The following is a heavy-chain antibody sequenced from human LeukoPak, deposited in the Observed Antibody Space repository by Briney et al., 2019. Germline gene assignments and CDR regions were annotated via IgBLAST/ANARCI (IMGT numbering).Heavy chain of an antibody. CDR3: ARVSHVVFAFDI. CDR1: GGSISSYY. J-gene: IGHJ3*02. CDR2: IYTSGST. Sequence: SETLSLTCTVSGGSISSYYWSWIRQPAGKGLEWIGRIYTSGSTNYNPSLTSRVTMSVDTSKNQFSLKLSSVTAADTAVYYCARVSHVVFAFDIWGQGTMVTVSS. D-gene: IGHD2-8*02. V-gene: IGHV4-4*07.